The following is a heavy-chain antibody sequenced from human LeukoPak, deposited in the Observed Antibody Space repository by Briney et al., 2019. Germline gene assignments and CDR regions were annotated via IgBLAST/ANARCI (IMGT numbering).Heavy chain of an antibody. CDR1: GFTFSNYS. J-gene: IGHJ3*02. CDR2: ISRSSGTR. Sequence: GGSLRLSCAASGFTFSNYSMNWVRQAPGKGLGWGSYISRSSGTRYYADSVKGRVTISRDNAKNSLYLQMNSLRAEDTAVYYCARAYYDFWSGYDAFDIWGQGTMVTVSS. V-gene: IGHV3-48*01. D-gene: IGHD3-3*01. CDR3: ARAYYDFWSGYDAFDI.